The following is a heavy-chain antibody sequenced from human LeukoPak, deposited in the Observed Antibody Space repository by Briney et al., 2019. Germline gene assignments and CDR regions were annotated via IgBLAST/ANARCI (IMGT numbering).Heavy chain of an antibody. CDR1: RFTFSNAW. V-gene: IGHV3-15*01. CDR3: TTEGYYVSGIY. J-gene: IGHJ4*02. D-gene: IGHD3-10*01. Sequence: PGGSLRLSCAASRFTFSNAWMSWARQAPGKGLEWVGRIKGKTDGETTDYATPVKGRFTISRDDSKDTLYLQMNSLKTEDTAVYYCTTEGYYVSGIYWGQGTLVTVSS. CDR2: IKGKTDGETT.